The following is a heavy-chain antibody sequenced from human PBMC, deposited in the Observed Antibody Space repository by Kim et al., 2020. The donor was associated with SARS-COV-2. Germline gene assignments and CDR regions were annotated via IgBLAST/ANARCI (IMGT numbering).Heavy chain of an antibody. Sequence: SETLSLTCAVSGGSISSGGYSWSWIRQPPGKGLEWIGYIYHSGSTYYNPSLKSRVTISVDRSKNQFSLKLSSVTAADTAVYYCASTTYYDFWSGYQPHFDYWGQGTLVTVSS. CDR1: GGSISSGGYS. CDR2: IYHSGST. V-gene: IGHV4-30-2*01. CDR3: ASTTYYDFWSGYQPHFDY. J-gene: IGHJ4*02. D-gene: IGHD3-3*01.